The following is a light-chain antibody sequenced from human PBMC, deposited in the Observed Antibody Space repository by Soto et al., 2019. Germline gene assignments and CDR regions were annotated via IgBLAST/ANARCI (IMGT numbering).Light chain of an antibody. Sequence: DIQMTQSPSTLSASVGDTVTITCRASQSISNWLAWYQQKPGQAPKLLIHKASTLESGVPSRFSGSGSGTEFTLTIISLQPDDFATFYCQQYDRFQYTFGQGTKLEIK. J-gene: IGKJ2*01. V-gene: IGKV1-5*03. CDR3: QQYDRFQYT. CDR2: KAS. CDR1: QSISNW.